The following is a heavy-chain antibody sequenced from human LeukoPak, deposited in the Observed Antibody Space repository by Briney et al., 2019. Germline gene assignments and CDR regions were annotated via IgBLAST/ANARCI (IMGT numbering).Heavy chain of an antibody. D-gene: IGHD6-13*01. V-gene: IGHV4-34*01. CDR1: GGSFSGYY. Sequence: SETLSLTCAVYGGSFSGYYWSWIRQPPGKGLEWIGEINYSGSTNYNPSLKSRVTISVDTSKNQFSLKLSSVTAADTAVYYCARAGSSSWYYYGMDVWGQGTTVTVSS. J-gene: IGHJ6*02. CDR2: INYSGST. CDR3: ARAGSSSWYYYGMDV.